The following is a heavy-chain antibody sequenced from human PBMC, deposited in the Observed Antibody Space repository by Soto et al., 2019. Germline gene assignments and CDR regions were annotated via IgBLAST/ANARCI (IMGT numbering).Heavy chain of an antibody. CDR1: GYTFTSYG. CDR3: ARWDSSGYYPTAEYFQH. Sequence: ASVKVSCKASGYTFTSYGISWVRQAPGQGREWMGWISAYNGNTNYTQKLQGRVTMTTDTSTSTAYMELRSLRSDDTAVYYCARWDSSGYYPTAEYFQHWGQGXLVTVSS. V-gene: IGHV1-18*01. CDR2: ISAYNGNT. J-gene: IGHJ1*01. D-gene: IGHD3-22*01.